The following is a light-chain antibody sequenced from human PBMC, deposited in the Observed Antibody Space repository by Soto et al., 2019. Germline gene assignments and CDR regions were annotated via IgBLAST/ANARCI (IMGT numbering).Light chain of an antibody. CDR1: SSDVGGYDY. J-gene: IGLJ2*01. CDR3: ASWDDSLDVVV. V-gene: IGLV2-8*01. CDR2: EVT. Sequence: QSALTQPPSASGSPGQSVTISCTGTSSDVGGYDYVSWYQQHPGKAPKLMIYEVTIRPSGVSDRFSGSKSGNTASLTVSGLQAEDEADYYCASWDDSLDVVVFGGGTKVTVL.